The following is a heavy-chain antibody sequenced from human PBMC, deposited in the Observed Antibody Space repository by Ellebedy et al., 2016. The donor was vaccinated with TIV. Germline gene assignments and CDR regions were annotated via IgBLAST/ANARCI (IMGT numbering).Heavy chain of an antibody. CDR1: GGSVSSATYY. V-gene: IGHV4-61*01. CDR2: IYSSGRT. CDR3: SAAYGRVTPDY. D-gene: IGHD4-17*01. Sequence: MPSETLSLTCTVSGGSVSSATYYWTWFRQPPVKGLEWIGYIYSSGRTDYKHSLKSRMAISVATSRNQISLKLSSVTAADTAVYYCSAAYGRVTPDYWGQGTLVTVSS. J-gene: IGHJ4*02.